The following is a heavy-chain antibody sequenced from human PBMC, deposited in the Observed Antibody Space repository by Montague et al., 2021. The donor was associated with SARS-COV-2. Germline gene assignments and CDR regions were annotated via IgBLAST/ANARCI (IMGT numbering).Heavy chain of an antibody. CDR2: IDWDDDK. CDR3: ARIRDYDILTGSYSGFDY. Sequence: PELVKPTQTLTLTCTFSGFSLSTGGMCVSWIRQPPGKALEWLALIDWDDDKYYSTSLKTRLTISKDTSKNQVVLTMTNMDPVDTATYYCARIRDYDILTGSYSGFDYWGQGTLVTVSS. CDR1: GFSLSTGGMC. V-gene: IGHV2-70*01. J-gene: IGHJ4*02. D-gene: IGHD3-9*01.